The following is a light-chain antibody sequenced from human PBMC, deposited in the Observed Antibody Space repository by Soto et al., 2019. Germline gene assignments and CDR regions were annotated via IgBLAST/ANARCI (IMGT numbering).Light chain of an antibody. CDR1: SSNIGTNI. V-gene: IGLV1-44*01. CDR2: GNS. CDR3: AAWDDTLSGYVV. Sequence: QSVLTQPPSVSGTPGQRVTLSCTGSSSNIGTNIVNWYQHLPGTAPRLLMYGNSHRPAGVPDRFSGSKSGTSASLAISGLQSEDEADYYCAAWDDTLSGYVVFGGGTKRTVL. J-gene: IGLJ2*01.